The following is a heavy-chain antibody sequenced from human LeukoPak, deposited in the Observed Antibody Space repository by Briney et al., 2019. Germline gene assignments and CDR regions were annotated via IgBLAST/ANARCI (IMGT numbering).Heavy chain of an antibody. CDR2: MYPGDSDT. Sequence: GESLKISXKGSGYNFTSYWIGWVRQMPGKGPEWMGIMYPGDSDTRYSPSFQGQVTISADKSITTAYVQWSSLKASDTAMYYCARAYYGSSGFDYWGQGTLVTVSS. D-gene: IGHD3-10*01. CDR3: ARAYYGSSGFDY. J-gene: IGHJ4*02. CDR1: GYNFTSYW. V-gene: IGHV5-51*01.